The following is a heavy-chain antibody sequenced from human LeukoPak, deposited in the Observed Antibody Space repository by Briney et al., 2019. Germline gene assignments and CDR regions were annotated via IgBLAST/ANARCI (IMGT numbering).Heavy chain of an antibody. CDR2: ISDSATST. D-gene: IGHD6-13*01. CDR1: GFTFTGSA. Sequence: PAGGSLRLSCAASGFTFTGSAMSWVRQAPGKGLEWVSLISDSATSTYYADSVKGRFTISRDNSKNTLYLQMNSLRAEDTAVYYCAKIRRQLVPFDYWGQGTLVTVSS. J-gene: IGHJ4*02. CDR3: AKIRRQLVPFDY. V-gene: IGHV3-23*01.